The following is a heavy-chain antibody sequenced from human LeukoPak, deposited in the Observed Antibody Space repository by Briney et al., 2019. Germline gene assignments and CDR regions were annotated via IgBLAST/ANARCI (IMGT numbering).Heavy chain of an antibody. Sequence: GGSLRLSCAASGFTFSGSAMHWVRQASGKGLEWVGRIRSKANSYATAYAASVKGRFTISRGDSKNTAYLQMNSLKTEDTAVYYCANLGSSSPEYYFDYWGQGTLVTVSS. D-gene: IGHD6-13*01. CDR2: IRSKANSYAT. CDR1: GFTFSGSA. J-gene: IGHJ4*02. V-gene: IGHV3-73*01. CDR3: ANLGSSSPEYYFDY.